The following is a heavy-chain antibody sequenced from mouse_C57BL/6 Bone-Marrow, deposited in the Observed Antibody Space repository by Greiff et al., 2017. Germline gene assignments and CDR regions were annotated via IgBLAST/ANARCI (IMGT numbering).Heavy chain of an antibody. J-gene: IGHJ1*03. CDR2: IDPSDSET. V-gene: IGHV1-52*01. Sequence: QVQLQQPGAELVRPGSSVKLSCKASGYTFTSYWMHWVKQGPIQGLEWIGNIDPSDSETHYNQKFKDKATLTVDKSSSTAYMQLSSLTSEDSAVYYCAITTVVPYWYFDVWGTGTTVTVSS. CDR1: GYTFTSYW. CDR3: AITTVVPYWYFDV. D-gene: IGHD1-1*01.